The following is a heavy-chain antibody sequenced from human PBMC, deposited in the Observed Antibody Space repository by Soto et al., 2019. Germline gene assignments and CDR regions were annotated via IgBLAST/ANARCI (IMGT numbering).Heavy chain of an antibody. CDR1: GGSISSGDYY. J-gene: IGHJ1*01. Sequence: PSETLSLTCTVSGGSISSGDYYWSWIRQPPGKGLEWIGYIYYSGSTYYNPSLKSRVTISVDTSKNQFSLKLSSVTAADTAVYYCAREPKYYYDSSGYYSAEYFQHWSQGTLVTVSS. V-gene: IGHV4-30-4*01. CDR2: IYYSGST. CDR3: AREPKYYYDSSGYYSAEYFQH. D-gene: IGHD3-22*01.